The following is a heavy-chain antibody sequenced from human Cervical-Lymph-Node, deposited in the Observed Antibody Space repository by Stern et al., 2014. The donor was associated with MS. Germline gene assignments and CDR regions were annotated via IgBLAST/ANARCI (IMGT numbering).Heavy chain of an antibody. J-gene: IGHJ4*02. D-gene: IGHD3-10*01. CDR1: GFTFDDYA. CDR2: IGWNSGGI. V-gene: IGHV3-9*01. Sequence: QLVESGGGLVQPGRSLRLSCAASGFTFDDYAMYLVRQAPGKGLEWVSGIGWNSGGITYADSVKGRFTISRDNAKNSLYLEMNSLRAEDTALYYCAKDYGSGSSFFDYWGQGTLVTVSS. CDR3: AKDYGSGSSFFDY.